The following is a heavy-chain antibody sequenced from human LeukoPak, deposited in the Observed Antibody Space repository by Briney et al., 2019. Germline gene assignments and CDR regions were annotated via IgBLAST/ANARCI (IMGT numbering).Heavy chain of an antibody. Sequence: GRSLRLSCVASGFTFGKYWMSWVRQAPGKGLEWVANIKLDGSEKNYVDSVKGRFTISRDNTKNSLYLQMNSLRAEDTAVFYCARDQYDTWSRRGNFDSWGQGTLVIVSS. V-gene: IGHV3-7*03. CDR2: IKLDGSEK. J-gene: IGHJ4*02. CDR3: ARDQYDTWSRRGNFDS. D-gene: IGHD3-3*01. CDR1: GFTFGKYW.